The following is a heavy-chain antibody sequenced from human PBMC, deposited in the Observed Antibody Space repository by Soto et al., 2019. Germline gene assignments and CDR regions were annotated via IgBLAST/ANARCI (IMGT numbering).Heavy chain of an antibody. CDR2: VSAYNNNA. D-gene: IGHD3-10*01. J-gene: IGHJ4*02. CDR3: ARFDWRHYDSRTYGGLDC. V-gene: IGHV1-18*01. CDR1: GYSFVTYG. Sequence: QVQLVQSGAEVVKPGASVYVSCKASGYSFVTYGISWVRQAPGQGLEWMGWVSAYNNNANYAQKVQGRVTMTTDTSRSTTYLELRSLRSDDTAVYFCARFDWRHYDSRTYGGLDCWGQGTLVTVSS.